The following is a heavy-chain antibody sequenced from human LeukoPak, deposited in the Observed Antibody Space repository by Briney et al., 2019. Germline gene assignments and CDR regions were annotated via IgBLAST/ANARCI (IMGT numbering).Heavy chain of an antibody. D-gene: IGHD4-17*01. CDR2: ISRDSSYI. J-gene: IGHJ6*03. V-gene: IGHV3-21*01. CDR3: ARIRDFGASYHYFYMDV. CDR1: GFPFSSCS. Sequence: GGSLRLSCAASGFPFSSCSMNWVRQAPGKGLEWVSAISRDSSYIYYADSVRGRFTISRDNAKNSLYLQMNSLRAEDTAVYYCARIRDFGASYHYFYMDVWGKGTTVTVSS.